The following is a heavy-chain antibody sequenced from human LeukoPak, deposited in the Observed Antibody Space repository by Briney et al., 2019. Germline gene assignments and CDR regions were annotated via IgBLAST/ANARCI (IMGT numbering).Heavy chain of an antibody. Sequence: SETLSLTCTVSGGSISSGGYYWSWIRQHPGKGLEWIGYIYYSGSTYYNPSLKSRVTISVDTSKNQFSLKLSSVTAADTAVYYCARAAGVGYCSSTSCPTDALDIWGQGTMVTVSS. V-gene: IGHV4-31*03. CDR3: ARAAGVGYCSSTSCPTDALDI. CDR1: GGSISSGGYY. J-gene: IGHJ3*02. CDR2: IYYSGST. D-gene: IGHD2-2*01.